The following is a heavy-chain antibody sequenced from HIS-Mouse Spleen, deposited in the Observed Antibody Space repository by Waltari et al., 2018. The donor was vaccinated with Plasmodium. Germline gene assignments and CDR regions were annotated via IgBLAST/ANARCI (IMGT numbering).Heavy chain of an antibody. J-gene: IGHJ4*02. V-gene: IGHV1-69*04. CDR1: GGTFSSYA. CDR3: AREVGLDSSSWYFDY. CDR2: IIPILGIA. D-gene: IGHD6-13*01. Sequence: QVQLVQSGAEVKKPGSSVKVSCKASGGTFSSYAISWVGQAPGQGLEWMGRIIPILGIANYAQKFQGRGTITADKSTSTAYMELSSLRSEDTAVYYCAREVGLDSSSWYFDYWGQGTLVTVSS.